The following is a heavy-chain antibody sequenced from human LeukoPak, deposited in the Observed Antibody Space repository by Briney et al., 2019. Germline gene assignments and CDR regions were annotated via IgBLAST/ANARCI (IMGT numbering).Heavy chain of an antibody. V-gene: IGHV1-8*02. D-gene: IGHD6-19*01. CDR3: ARGVSGWFDY. J-gene: IGHJ4*02. CDR1: GYTFTGYY. Sequence: ASVKVSCKASGYTFTGYYMHWVRQATGQGLEWMGWMNPNSGNTGYAQKFQGRVTMTRNTSISTAYMELSSLRSEDTAVYYCARGVSGWFDYWGQGTLVTVSS. CDR2: MNPNSGNT.